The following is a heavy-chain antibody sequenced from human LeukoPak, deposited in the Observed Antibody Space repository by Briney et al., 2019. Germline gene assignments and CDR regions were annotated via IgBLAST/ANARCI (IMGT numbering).Heavy chain of an antibody. J-gene: IGHJ4*02. CDR3: ARGSGSYYFDY. Sequence: SETLSLTCTVSGGSISSYYWSWIRQPPGKGLEWLGYIYYSGSTNYNPSLKSRVTISVDTSKNQFSLKLSSVTAADTAVYYCARGSGSYYFDYWGQGTLVTVSS. CDR1: GGSISSYY. CDR2: IYYSGST. D-gene: IGHD6-19*01. V-gene: IGHV4-59*01.